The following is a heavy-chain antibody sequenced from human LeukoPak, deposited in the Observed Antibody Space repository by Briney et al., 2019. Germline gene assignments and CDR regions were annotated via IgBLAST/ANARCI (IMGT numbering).Heavy chain of an antibody. CDR3: ARPYGYSSSWYISDYSDY. V-gene: IGHV4-39*01. Sequence: SETLSLTCTVSGGSISSSSNYWGWIRQPPGKGLEWIGSIYYSGSTYYNPSLKSRVTISVDTSKNQFSLKLSSVTAADTAVYYCARPYGYSSSWYISDYSDYWGQGTLVTVSS. J-gene: IGHJ4*02. CDR1: GGSISSSSNY. CDR2: IYYSGST. D-gene: IGHD6-13*01.